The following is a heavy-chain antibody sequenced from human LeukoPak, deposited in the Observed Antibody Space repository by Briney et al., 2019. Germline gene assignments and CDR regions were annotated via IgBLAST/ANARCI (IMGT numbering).Heavy chain of an antibody. CDR1: GYTLTELS. CDR2: FDPEDGET. Sequence: ASVKVSCKVSGYTLTELSMHWVRQAPGEGLEWMGGFDPEDGETIYAQKFQGRVTMTEDTSTDTAYMELRSLRSEDPAVYYCATDPIPRIYDFWSGYSRYFDYWGQGTLVTVSS. D-gene: IGHD3-3*01. CDR3: ATDPIPRIYDFWSGYSRYFDY. J-gene: IGHJ4*02. V-gene: IGHV1-24*01.